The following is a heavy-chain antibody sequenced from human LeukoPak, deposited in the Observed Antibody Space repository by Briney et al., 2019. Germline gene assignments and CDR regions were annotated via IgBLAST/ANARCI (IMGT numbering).Heavy chain of an antibody. D-gene: IGHD3-16*02. CDR3: ARVWLGGVTVGTGYFDY. CDR1: GFTVSSNY. CDR2: IYSGGST. J-gene: IGHJ4*02. Sequence: GGSLRLSCAASGFTVSSNYMSWVRQAPGKGLEWVSVIYSGGSTHYADSVKGRFTISRDNSKNTLYLQMNSLRAEDTAVYYCARVWLGGVTVGTGYFDYWGQGTQVTVSS. V-gene: IGHV3-66*01.